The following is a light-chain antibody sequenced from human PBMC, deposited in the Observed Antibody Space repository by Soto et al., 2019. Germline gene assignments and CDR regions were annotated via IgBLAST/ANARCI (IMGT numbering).Light chain of an antibody. J-gene: IGLJ2*01. CDR3: SSYTSSTTLV. CDR1: SIDIGLYDY. CDR2: GVS. Sequence: QSVLTQPASVSGSPGQSITISCTGTSIDIGLYDYVSWYQQHPGKAPKLMIFGVSNRPSGVSNRFSGSKSGTTASLTISGLQAEDEADYYCSSYTSSTTLVFGGGTKLTVL. V-gene: IGLV2-14*01.